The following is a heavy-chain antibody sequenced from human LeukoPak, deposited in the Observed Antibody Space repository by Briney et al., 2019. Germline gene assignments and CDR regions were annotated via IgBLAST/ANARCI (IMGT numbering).Heavy chain of an antibody. V-gene: IGHV3-21*01. J-gene: IGHJ4*02. D-gene: IGHD5-18*01. CDR3: ARDHVDRYSYGYCVY. Sequence: GGSLRPSCAASGFTFSSYSMNWVRQAPGKGLEWASSISSSSSYIYYADSVKGRFTISRDNAKNSLYLQMNSLRAEDTAVYYCARDHVDRYSYGYCVYWGQGTLVTVSS. CDR1: GFTFSSYS. CDR2: ISSSSSYI.